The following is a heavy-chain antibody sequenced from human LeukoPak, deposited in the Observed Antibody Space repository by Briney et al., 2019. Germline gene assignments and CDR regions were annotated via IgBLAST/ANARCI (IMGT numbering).Heavy chain of an antibody. D-gene: IGHD6-19*01. J-gene: IGHJ6*02. Sequence: SETLSLTCTVSGGSISSYYWSWIRQPAGKGLEWIGRIYTSGSTNYNPSLKSRVTISVDTSKNQFSLKLSSVTAADTAVYYCARRRDESSGWLYYYYGMDVWGQGTTVTVSS. CDR2: IYTSGST. CDR1: GGSISSYY. V-gene: IGHV4-4*07. CDR3: ARRRDESSGWLYYYYGMDV.